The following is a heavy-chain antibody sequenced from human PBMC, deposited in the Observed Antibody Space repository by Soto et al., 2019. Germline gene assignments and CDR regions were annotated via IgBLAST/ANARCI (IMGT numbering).Heavy chain of an antibody. CDR2: ISSSGSTI. V-gene: IGHV3-48*03. CDR3: PKDLKEMATSFDY. J-gene: IGHJ4*02. D-gene: IGHD5-12*01. Sequence: EVQLVESGGGLVQPGGSLRLSCAASGFTFSSYEMNWVRQAPGKGLEWVSYISSSGSTIYYADSVKGRFTISRDNAKNSLYRKMNSLRVEDMAVYYGPKDLKEMATSFDYWGQGTLVTVSS. CDR1: GFTFSSYE.